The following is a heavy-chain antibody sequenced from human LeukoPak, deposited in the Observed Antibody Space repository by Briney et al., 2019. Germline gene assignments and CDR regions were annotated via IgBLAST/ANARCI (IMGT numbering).Heavy chain of an antibody. V-gene: IGHV3-7*01. CDR1: GFTFSSYW. CDR3: ASLLTPNRPYNWFDP. D-gene: IGHD1-14*01. Sequence: GGSLRLSCAASGFTFSSYWMSWVRQAPGKGLEWVANIKQDGSEKYYVDSVKGRFTISRDNAKNSLYLQMNSLRAEDTAVYYCASLLTPNRPYNWFDPWGQGTLVTVSS. CDR2: IKQDGSEK. J-gene: IGHJ5*02.